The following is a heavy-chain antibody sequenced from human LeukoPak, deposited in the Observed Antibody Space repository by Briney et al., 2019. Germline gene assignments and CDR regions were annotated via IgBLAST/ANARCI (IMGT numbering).Heavy chain of an antibody. D-gene: IGHD3-3*01. CDR1: GFTFSSYA. CDR2: MSYDGSNK. Sequence: PGRSLRLSCAASGFTFSSYAMHWVRQAPGKGLEWVAVMSYDGSNKYYADSVKGRFTISRDNSKNTLYLQMNSLRAEDTAVYYCARGIFGVVIPLDYWGQGTLVTVSS. V-gene: IGHV3-30-3*01. CDR3: ARGIFGVVIPLDY. J-gene: IGHJ4*02.